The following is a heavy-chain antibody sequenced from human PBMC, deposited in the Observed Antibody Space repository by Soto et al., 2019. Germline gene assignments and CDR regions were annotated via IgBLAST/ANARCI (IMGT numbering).Heavy chain of an antibody. CDR1: GYSFTSYW. CDR2: IDPSDSYT. Sequence: GESLKISCKGSGYSFTSYWISWVRQMPGKGLEWMGRIDPSDSYTNYSPSFQGHVTISADKSISTAYLQWSSLKASDTAMYYCERQGQGQGGWSDFDYWGQGTLVTVSS. D-gene: IGHD6-19*01. CDR3: ERQGQGQGGWSDFDY. V-gene: IGHV5-10-1*01. J-gene: IGHJ4*02.